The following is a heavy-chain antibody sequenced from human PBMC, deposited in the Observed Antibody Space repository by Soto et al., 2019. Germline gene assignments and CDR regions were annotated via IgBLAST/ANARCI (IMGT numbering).Heavy chain of an antibody. CDR3: ARGETAILNWFDP. V-gene: IGHV4-34*01. CDR1: GGSFSGYY. J-gene: IGHJ5*02. D-gene: IGHD2-21*02. CDR2: INHSGST. Sequence: QVQLQQWGAGLLKPSETLSLTCAVYGGSFSGYYWSWIRQPPGKGLEWMGEINHSGSTNYNPSLQSRVTISVHTAKNPFSLKLRSVTAADTAVYYCARGETAILNWFDPWGQGTLVTVSS.